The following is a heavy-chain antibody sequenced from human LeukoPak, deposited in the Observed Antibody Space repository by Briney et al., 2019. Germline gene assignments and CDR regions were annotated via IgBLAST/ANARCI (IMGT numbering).Heavy chain of an antibody. CDR3: ARRGYCSGGNCSTYYFDY. V-gene: IGHV4-34*01. J-gene: IGHJ4*02. CDR2: INLSGIT. CDR1: GGSFSGYS. D-gene: IGHD2-15*01. Sequence: SETLSLTCAIYGGSFSGYSWSWIRQPPGKGLEWIGEINLSGITNYSPSLERRVTMSGDMSKSQFSLKLSSVTAADTADYYCARRGYCSGGNCSTYYFDYWGQGTRVTVSS.